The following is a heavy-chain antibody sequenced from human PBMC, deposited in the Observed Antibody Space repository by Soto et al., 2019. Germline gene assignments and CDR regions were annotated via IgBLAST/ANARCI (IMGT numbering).Heavy chain of an antibody. D-gene: IGHD3-10*01. CDR2: IYHSGST. CDR1: GYSISSGYY. J-gene: IGHJ6*02. Sequence: SETLSLTCAVSGYSISSGYYWGWIRQPPGKGLEWIGSIYHSGSTYYNPSLKSRVTISVDTSKNQFSLKLSSVTAADTAVYYCATSRKYYYGSGSYDYYYGMDVWGQGTTVTVSS. CDR3: ATSRKYYYGSGSYDYYYGMDV. V-gene: IGHV4-38-2*01.